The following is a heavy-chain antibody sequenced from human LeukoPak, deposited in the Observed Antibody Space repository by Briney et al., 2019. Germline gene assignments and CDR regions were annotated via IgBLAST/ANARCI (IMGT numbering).Heavy chain of an antibody. V-gene: IGHV3-74*01. D-gene: IGHD1-26*01. CDR1: GFTFSSYW. CDR3: ARGGSGSYYYYSEYFPQ. Sequence: SGGSLRLSCAASGFTFSSYWMHWVRQAPGKGLVWVSRINSDGSSTSYADSVKGRFTISRDNAKNTLYLQMNSLRAEDTAVYYCARGGSGSYYYYSEYFPQWGERGIVSVSS. J-gene: IGHJ1*01. CDR2: INSDGSST.